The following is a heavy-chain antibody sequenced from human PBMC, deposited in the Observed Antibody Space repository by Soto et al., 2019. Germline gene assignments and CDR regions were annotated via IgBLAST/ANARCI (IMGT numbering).Heavy chain of an antibody. CDR3: AREFTVGG. D-gene: IGHD1-26*01. Sequence: QVQLVQSGAEVKKPGASVKVSCKASGYTFTSYAMHWVRQAPGQSLEWMGWINTGNGNTKYSQKFQGRVTITSDTSASTAYLELSSLRSEDTAVYYCAREFTVGGWGQGTLVTVSS. CDR1: GYTFTSYA. J-gene: IGHJ4*02. V-gene: IGHV1-3*04. CDR2: INTGNGNT.